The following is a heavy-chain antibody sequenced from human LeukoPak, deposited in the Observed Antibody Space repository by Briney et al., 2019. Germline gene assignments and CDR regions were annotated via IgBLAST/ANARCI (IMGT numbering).Heavy chain of an antibody. CDR2: IFHSGST. J-gene: IGHJ3*02. CDR3: ARVGGYYDSSGYLQRDAFDI. D-gene: IGHD3-22*01. V-gene: IGHV4-4*02. Sequence: SETLSLTCAVSGGSISSVNWWTWVRQPPGKGLEWIGEIFHSGSTNYNPSLKSRVTISVDKSKNQFSLKLSSVTAADTALYYCARVGGYYDSSGYLQRDAFDIWGQGTMVTVSS. CDR1: GGSISSVNW.